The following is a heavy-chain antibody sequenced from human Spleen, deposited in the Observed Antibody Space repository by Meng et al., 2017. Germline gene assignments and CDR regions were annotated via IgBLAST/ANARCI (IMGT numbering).Heavy chain of an antibody. V-gene: IGHV4-34*11. CDR1: GGSFSGYY. CDR2: IYYSGST. D-gene: IGHD6-19*01. CDR3: ARVVAGTGDY. J-gene: IGHJ4*02. Sequence: QEHLKQLGAGLLKPSRTLSLTCAAYGGSFSGYYWSWIRQPPGKGLEWIGYIYYSGSTNYNPSLKSRVTISVDTSKNQFSLKLSSVTAADTAVYYCARVVAGTGDYWGQGTLVTVSS.